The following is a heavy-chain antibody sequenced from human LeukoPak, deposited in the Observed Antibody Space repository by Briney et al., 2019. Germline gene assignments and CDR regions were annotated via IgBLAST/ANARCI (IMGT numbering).Heavy chain of an antibody. CDR3: ARGAGPDAFDI. J-gene: IGHJ3*02. Sequence: SETLSLTCTVSGGSISSYYWSWIRQPPGKGLEWIGYIYYSGSTNYNPSLKSRVTMSVDTSKNQFSLKLSSVTAADTAVYYCARGAGPDAFDIWGQGTMVTVSS. CDR2: IYYSGST. D-gene: IGHD1-26*01. V-gene: IGHV4-59*12. CDR1: GGSISSYY.